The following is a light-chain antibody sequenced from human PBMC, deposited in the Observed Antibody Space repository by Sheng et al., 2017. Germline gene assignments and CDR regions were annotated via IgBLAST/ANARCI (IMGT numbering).Light chain of an antibody. CDR3: CSYAYSSTV. J-gene: IGLJ2*01. Sequence: QSALTQPASVSGSPGQSITISCTGTSDDIGRYNYVSWYQQHPGRVPKVLIYDVTSRPSGISGRFSGSKSGTTASLTISGIQAEDEADYYCCSYAYSSTVFGGGTKLTV. V-gene: IGLV2-14*03. CDR2: DVT. CDR1: SDDIGRYNY.